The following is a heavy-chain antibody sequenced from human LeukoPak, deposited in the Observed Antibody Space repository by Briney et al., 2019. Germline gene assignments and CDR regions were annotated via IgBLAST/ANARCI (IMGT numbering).Heavy chain of an antibody. D-gene: IGHD6-13*01. J-gene: IGHJ3*02. Sequence: PGGSLRLSCAASGFTFSSHSMNWVRQAPGKGLEWVSSISSSSSYIYYADSVKGRFTISRDNAKNSLYLQMNSLRAEDTAVYYCARVVDSSSWHDAFDIWGQGTMVTVSS. CDR3: ARVVDSSSWHDAFDI. CDR2: ISSSSSYI. V-gene: IGHV3-21*01. CDR1: GFTFSSHS.